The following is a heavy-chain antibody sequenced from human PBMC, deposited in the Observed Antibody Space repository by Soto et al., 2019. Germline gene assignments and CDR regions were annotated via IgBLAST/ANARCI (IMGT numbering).Heavy chain of an antibody. CDR1: GFILSDCA. D-gene: IGHD7-27*01. Sequence: LRLSCATSGFILSDCAMNWVRQAPGRGLEWVSYISSSSSVIDYADSVKGRFTVSRDNARNSLYLQMNSLRAEDTAVYYCARDLSWGSNWYYYMDVWGKGTTVTVSS. CDR2: ISSSSSVI. CDR3: ARDLSWGSNWYYYMDV. V-gene: IGHV3-48*01. J-gene: IGHJ6*03.